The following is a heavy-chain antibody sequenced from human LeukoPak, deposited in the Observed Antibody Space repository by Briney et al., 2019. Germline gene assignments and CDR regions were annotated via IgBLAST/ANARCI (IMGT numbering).Heavy chain of an antibody. D-gene: IGHD2-2*01. CDR1: GGSFSGYY. V-gene: IGHV4-34*01. CDR2: INHSGST. J-gene: IGHJ5*02. CDR3: ANANNWSDL. Sequence: SETLSLTCAVYGGSFSGYYWSWIRQPPGKGLEWIGEINHSGSTNYNPSLKSRVTMSVDTSKSQFSLKLSSVTAADTAVYYCANANNWSDLWGQGTLVTVSS.